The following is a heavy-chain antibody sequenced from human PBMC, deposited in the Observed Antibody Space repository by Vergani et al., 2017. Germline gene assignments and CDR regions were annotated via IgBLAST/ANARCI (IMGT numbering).Heavy chain of an antibody. CDR1: GFSFRNAW. CDR2: IKSTFDRGTT. V-gene: IGHV3-15*07. CDR3: TTDPRYCGDGSCYWRRDHHYYGMDV. D-gene: IGHD2-21*01. Sequence: EVQLVESGGGIVKPGGSLRLSCVASGFSFRNAWMNWVRRTPGKGLEWVGRIKSTFDRGTTDYAAAVKVRFTISSEDSKNTLFLKMNGLKTEDIGVYYGTTDPRYCGDGSCYWRRDHHYYGMDVWGQGTTVTVSS. J-gene: IGHJ6*02.